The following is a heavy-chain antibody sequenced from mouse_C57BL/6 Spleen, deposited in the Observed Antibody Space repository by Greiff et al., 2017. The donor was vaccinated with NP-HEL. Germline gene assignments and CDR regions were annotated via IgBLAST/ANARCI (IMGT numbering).Heavy chain of an antibody. V-gene: IGHV1-69*01. CDR2: IDPSDSYT. CDR1: GYTFTSYW. CDR3: ARSRDGYYSYYFDY. D-gene: IGHD2-3*01. Sequence: QVQLQQSGAELVMPGASVKLSCKASGYTFTSYWMHWVKQRPGQGLEWIGEIDPSDSYTNYNQKFKGKSTLTVDKSSSTAYMQLSSLTSEDSAVYYCARSRDGYYSYYFDYWGQGTTLTVSS. J-gene: IGHJ2*01.